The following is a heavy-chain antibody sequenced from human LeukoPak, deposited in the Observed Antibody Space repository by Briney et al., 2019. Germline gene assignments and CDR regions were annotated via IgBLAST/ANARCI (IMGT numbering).Heavy chain of an antibody. CDR2: IYYSGST. D-gene: IGHD3-3*01. J-gene: IGHJ3*02. Sequence: ASETLSLTCTVSGGSISSSSYYWGWIRQPPGKGLEWIGSIYYSGSTYYNPSLKSRVTISVDTSKNQFSLKLSSVTAADTAVYYCARDQGFLEEETSAFDIWGQGTMVTVSS. V-gene: IGHV4-39*07. CDR1: GGSISSSSYY. CDR3: ARDQGFLEEETSAFDI.